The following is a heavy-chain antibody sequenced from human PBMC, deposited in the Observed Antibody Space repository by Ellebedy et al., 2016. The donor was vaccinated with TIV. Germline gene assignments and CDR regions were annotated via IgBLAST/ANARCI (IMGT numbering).Heavy chain of an antibody. D-gene: IGHD2-15*01. CDR3: SRCVVAHAAFDI. Sequence: GESLKISCAASGFTFSSYSMNWVRQAPGKGLEWVSSISGRDNYIYYADSVKGRFTISRDNAKNSLYLQMNSLRAEDTAVYYCSRCVVAHAAFDIWGQGTTVTVSS. V-gene: IGHV3-21*06. CDR1: GFTFSSYS. CDR2: ISGRDNYI. J-gene: IGHJ3*02.